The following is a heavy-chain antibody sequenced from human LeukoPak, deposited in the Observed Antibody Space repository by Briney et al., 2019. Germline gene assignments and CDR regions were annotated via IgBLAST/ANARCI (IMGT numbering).Heavy chain of an antibody. J-gene: IGHJ3*02. CDR1: GGSISSGGYY. CDR2: IYHSGST. CDR3: ARAVDGYNAFDI. D-gene: IGHD5-24*01. V-gene: IGHV4-30-2*01. Sequence: SETLSLTCTVSGGSISSGGYYWSWIRQPPGKGLEWIGYIYHSGSTYYNPSLKSRVTISVDRSKNQFSLKLSSVTAADTAVYYCARAVDGYNAFDIWGQGTMVTVSS.